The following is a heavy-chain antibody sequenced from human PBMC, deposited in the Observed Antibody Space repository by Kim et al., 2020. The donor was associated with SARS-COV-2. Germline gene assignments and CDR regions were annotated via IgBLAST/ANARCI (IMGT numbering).Heavy chain of an antibody. J-gene: IGHJ4*02. CDR2: IFHSGST. Sequence: SETLSLTCAVSGGSIASGGYSWSWIRQPPGKGLEWIGYIFHSGSTYYNPSLKSRVTISVDRSKNQSSLKVNSVTAADTAVYYCARVTSAALFDSWGQGT. V-gene: IGHV4-30-2*01. CDR3: ARVTSAALFDS. D-gene: IGHD2-2*01. CDR1: GGSIASGGYS.